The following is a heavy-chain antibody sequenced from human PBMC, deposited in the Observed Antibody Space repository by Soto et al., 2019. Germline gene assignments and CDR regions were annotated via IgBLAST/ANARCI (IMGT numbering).Heavy chain of an antibody. CDR2: INSDGSST. J-gene: IGHJ6*02. CDR1: GFTFSSYW. D-gene: IGHD6-19*01. V-gene: IGHV3-74*01. CDR3: ARVGASSGWQYYYYYGMDV. Sequence: GGSLRLSCAASGFTFSSYWMHWVRQAPGKGLVWVSRINSDGSSTSYADSVKGRFTISRDNAKNTLYLQMNSLRAEDTAAYYCARVGASSGWQYYYYYGMDVWGQGTTVTVSS.